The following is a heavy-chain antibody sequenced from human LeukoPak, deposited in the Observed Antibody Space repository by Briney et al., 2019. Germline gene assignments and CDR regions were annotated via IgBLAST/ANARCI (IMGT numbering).Heavy chain of an antibody. CDR2: IYTSGST. V-gene: IGHV4-4*07. CDR3: ARGRYYYYDSSSYYGFDY. Sequence: PSETLSLTCTVSGGSISSYYWSWIRQPAGKGLEWIGRIYTSGSTNYNPSLKSRVTMSVDTSKNQFSLRLSSMTAADTAVYYCARGRYYYYDSSSYYGFDYWGQGILVTVSS. CDR1: GGSISSYY. J-gene: IGHJ4*02. D-gene: IGHD3-22*01.